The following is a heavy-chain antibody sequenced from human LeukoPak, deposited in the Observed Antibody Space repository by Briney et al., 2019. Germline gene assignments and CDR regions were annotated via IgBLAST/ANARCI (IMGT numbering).Heavy chain of an antibody. J-gene: IGHJ4*02. V-gene: IGHV3-23*01. CDR1: GFTFSGYA. CDR2: ISGSGGST. CDR3: AKVPPKKGYCFDY. Sequence: VGSLRLSCAASGFTFSGYAMSWVRQAPGEGLGWVSAISGSGGSTYYEDSVKGRFTISRDNSKNTLYLQMNSLRAEDTAVYYCAKVPPKKGYCFDYWGQGTLVTVSS.